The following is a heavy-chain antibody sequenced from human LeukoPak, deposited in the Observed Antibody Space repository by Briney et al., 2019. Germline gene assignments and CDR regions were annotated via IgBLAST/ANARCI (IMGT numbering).Heavy chain of an antibody. Sequence: ASVKVSCKASGYTFTGYYMHWVRQAPGQGLEWMGWINPNSGGTNYAQKFQGRVTMTRDTSISTAYMELSRLRSDDTAVYYCASGSIVVVPAAQDSVYYYYYMDVWGKGTTVTVSS. CDR1: GYTFTGYY. V-gene: IGHV1-2*02. CDR2: INPNSGGT. J-gene: IGHJ6*03. D-gene: IGHD2-2*01. CDR3: ASGSIVVVPAAQDSVYYYYYMDV.